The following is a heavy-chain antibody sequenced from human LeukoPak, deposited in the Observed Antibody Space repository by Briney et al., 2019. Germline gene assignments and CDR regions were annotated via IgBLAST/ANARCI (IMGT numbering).Heavy chain of an antibody. Sequence: SETLSLTCAVYGGSFSGYYWSWIRQPPGKGLEWIGEINHSGSTNYNPSLKSRATISVDTSKNQFSLKLSSVTAADTAVYYCARAGRYCGGDCYSEEYNWFDPWGQGTLVTVSS. J-gene: IGHJ5*02. CDR2: INHSGST. V-gene: IGHV4-34*01. CDR3: ARAGRYCGGDCYSEEYNWFDP. CDR1: GGSFSGYY. D-gene: IGHD2-21*02.